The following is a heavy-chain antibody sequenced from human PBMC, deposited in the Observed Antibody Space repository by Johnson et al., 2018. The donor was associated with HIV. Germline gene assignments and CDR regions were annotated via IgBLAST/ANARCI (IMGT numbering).Heavy chain of an antibody. J-gene: IGHJ3*02. CDR2: ISYDGNNK. Sequence: QVQLVESGGGVVQPGRSLRLSCAASGFTFSSHVMHWVRQGPGKGLEWVAVISYDGNNKYYADSVKGRFTISRDNSRNTLYLQMNSLRTEDTAVYYCARRIHVPNVFDIWGQGTIVTVSS. CDR3: ARRIHVPNVFDI. V-gene: IGHV3-30-3*01. CDR1: GFTFSSHV.